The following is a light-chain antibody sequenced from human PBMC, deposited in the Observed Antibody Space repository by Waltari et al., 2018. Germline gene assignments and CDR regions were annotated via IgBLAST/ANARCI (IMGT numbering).Light chain of an antibody. V-gene: IGKV1-39*01. Sequence: DIHLTQSPSSLSASVGDRVPITCRTTQTVIIYLNWYNQKPGKAPKLLIYAASSLQSGVPSRFSGIGSGTDFTLSISSLQPEVFATYYCLQSYSGPFSFGQGTRLENK. CDR1: QTVIIY. J-gene: IGKJ5*01. CDR3: LQSYSGPFS. CDR2: AAS.